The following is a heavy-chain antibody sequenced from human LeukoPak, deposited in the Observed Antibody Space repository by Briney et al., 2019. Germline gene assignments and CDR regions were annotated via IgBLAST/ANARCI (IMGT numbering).Heavy chain of an antibody. Sequence: PGGALRLSCAASGFTFSDHYMDWVRQAPGKGLEWVGRTRNKANSYTTEYAASGKGRFTISRDDSKNSLYLQMNSLKTEDTAVYYCARIHPYDSSGFHYWGQGTLVTVSS. J-gene: IGHJ4*02. V-gene: IGHV3-72*01. CDR1: GFTFSDHY. D-gene: IGHD3-22*01. CDR2: TRNKANSYTT. CDR3: ARIHPYDSSGFHY.